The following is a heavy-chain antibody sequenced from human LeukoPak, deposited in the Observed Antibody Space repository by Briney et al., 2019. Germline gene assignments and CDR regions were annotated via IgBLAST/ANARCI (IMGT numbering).Heavy chain of an antibody. J-gene: IGHJ4*02. CDR2: VYSGNDGT. V-gene: IGHV3-66*02. Sequence: GGSLRLSRAASGFTVSTDNMSWVRQVPGKGLEWVSVVYSGNDGTNYADSVRGRFTISRDDSKNMVYLQMNNLRLEDAAVYYCTKRSRGYYDYWGQGTLVTVSS. CDR1: GFTVSTDN. D-gene: IGHD3-10*01. CDR3: TKRSRGYYDY.